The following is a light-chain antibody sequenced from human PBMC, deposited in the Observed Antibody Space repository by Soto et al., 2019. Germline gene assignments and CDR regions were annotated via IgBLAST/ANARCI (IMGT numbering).Light chain of an antibody. V-gene: IGLV2-14*01. Sequence: QSALTQPASVSGSAGQSITISCSGTMRDVGAYNLVSWYQQHPGTAPKLIIYEVRNRPSGISSRFSGSRSGNTASLTISGLQSEDEGDYYCNAYEARSNLVFGGGTKVTVL. J-gene: IGLJ3*02. CDR2: EVR. CDR1: MRDVGAYNL. CDR3: NAYEARSNLV.